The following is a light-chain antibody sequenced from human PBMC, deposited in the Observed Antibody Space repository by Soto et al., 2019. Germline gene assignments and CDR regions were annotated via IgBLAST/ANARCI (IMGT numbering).Light chain of an antibody. CDR2: GNS. Sequence: QSVLTQPPSVSGAAGQRVTISCTGSSSNIGAGYDVHWYQQLPGTAPKLLSYGNSNRPSGVPDRFSGSKSGTSASLAITGLQAEDEADYYCQPYDSSLSGWVFGGGTKLTVL. V-gene: IGLV1-40*01. CDR1: SSNIGAGYD. CDR3: QPYDSSLSGWV. J-gene: IGLJ3*02.